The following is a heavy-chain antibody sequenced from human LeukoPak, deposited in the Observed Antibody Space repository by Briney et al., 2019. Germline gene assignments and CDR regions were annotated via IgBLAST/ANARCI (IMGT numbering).Heavy chain of an antibody. CDR2: IWYDGGNK. CDR1: GFTFEDYV. V-gene: IGHV3-33*08. J-gene: IGHJ4*02. CDR3: ARAVGPYDY. Sequence: PGRSLRLSCAASGFTFEDYVMHWVRQAPGKGLEWVAVIWYDGGNKYYADSVKGRFTISRDNSKNTLYLQMNSLRAEDTAVYYCARAVGPYDYWGQGTLVTVSS.